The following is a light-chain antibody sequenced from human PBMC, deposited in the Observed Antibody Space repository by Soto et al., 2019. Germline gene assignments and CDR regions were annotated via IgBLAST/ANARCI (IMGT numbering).Light chain of an antibody. J-gene: IGKJ4*01. CDR2: AAS. V-gene: IGKV1-17*01. CDR3: LQHNSYPLT. Sequence: DIQMTQSPSSLSASVGDRVTFTCRASQGIANDLAWYQQKPTKAPKRLIYAASSLQSGVPSRFGGGGAGTEFTLKISSPQPEDFGTYYCLQHNSYPLTFGGGTTVEI. CDR1: QGIAND.